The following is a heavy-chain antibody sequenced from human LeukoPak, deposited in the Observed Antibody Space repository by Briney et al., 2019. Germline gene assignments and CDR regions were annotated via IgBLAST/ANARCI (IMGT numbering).Heavy chain of an antibody. CDR2: ISGSGRST. CDR1: GFTFSSYA. J-gene: IGHJ4*02. V-gene: IGHV3-23*01. D-gene: IGHD2-21*01. Sequence: AGSLTLSCSASGFTFSSYAMSWVRQAPGKGLEWVSAISGSGRSTYYADSVKGRFTISRDNSKNTLYLQMNSLRAEDTAVYCCAKDVTLIVVPYFDYWGQGTLVTVSS. CDR3: AKDVTLIVVPYFDY.